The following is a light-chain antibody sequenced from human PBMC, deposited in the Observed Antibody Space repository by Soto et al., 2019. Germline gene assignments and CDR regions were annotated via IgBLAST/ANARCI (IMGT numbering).Light chain of an antibody. V-gene: IGLV2-14*01. CDR1: ISDIGSYHY. Sequence: QSALTQPASVSGSLGQSITISCTGTISDIGSYHYVPWYQHHPGKAPKLIIYEVTNRPSGVSNRFSGSKSGNTASLTISGLQAEDEADYYCSSYTTTSTTFGGGPSSPS. CDR2: EVT. J-gene: IGLJ3*02. CDR3: SSYTTTSTT.